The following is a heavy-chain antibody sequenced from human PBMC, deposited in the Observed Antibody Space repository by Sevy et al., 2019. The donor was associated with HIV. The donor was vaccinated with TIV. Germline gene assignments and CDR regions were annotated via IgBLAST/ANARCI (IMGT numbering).Heavy chain of an antibody. D-gene: IGHD1-26*01. Sequence: GGSLRLSCAASAFTFSSYNMNWVRQAPGKGLEWVSCISGSSNYIYYAGSLKGRFIISRDNAKNTLYLQMNSLRADDTAVYYCAGGPPDGSYDYFDYWGQGTLVTVSS. CDR3: AGGPPDGSYDYFDY. V-gene: IGHV3-21*06. CDR2: ISGSSNYI. CDR1: AFTFSSYN. J-gene: IGHJ4*02.